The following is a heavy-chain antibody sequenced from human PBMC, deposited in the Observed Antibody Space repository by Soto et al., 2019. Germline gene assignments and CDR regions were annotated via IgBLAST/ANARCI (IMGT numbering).Heavy chain of an antibody. D-gene: IGHD3-10*01. CDR1: GFSLSTSGVG. V-gene: IGHV2-5*02. CDR3: PQSLPPTGESGGAFAY. Sequence: SGPTLVNPTQTLTLTCTFSGFSLSTSGVGVGWIRQPPGKALEWLALIYWDDDKRYSPSLKSRLTITKDTSKNQVVLTMTNMDLGDKAKFYCPQSLPPTGESGGAFAYGGKGTLVPVSP. CDR2: IYWDDDK. J-gene: IGHJ4*02.